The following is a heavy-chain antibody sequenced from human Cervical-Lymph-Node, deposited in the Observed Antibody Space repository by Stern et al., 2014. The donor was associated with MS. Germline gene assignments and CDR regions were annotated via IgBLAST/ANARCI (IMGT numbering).Heavy chain of an antibody. V-gene: IGHV3-66*02. CDR3: ASLVEIFGVVTSFDF. Sequence: EVQLVESGGGLVQPGGSLRVSCAASGFDISNDYMSWVRQAPGKGLEWVSVIYSSGTTFYSDSVKGRFIISRDSYKNTVFLDMNSLRPEDTAVYYCASLVEIFGVVTSFDFWGQGTLVTVSS. CDR1: GFDISNDY. D-gene: IGHD3-3*01. J-gene: IGHJ4*02. CDR2: IYSSGTT.